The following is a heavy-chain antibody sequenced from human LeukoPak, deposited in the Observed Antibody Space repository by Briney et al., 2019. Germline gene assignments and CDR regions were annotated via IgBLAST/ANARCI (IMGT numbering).Heavy chain of an antibody. Sequence: SETLSLTCTVSGGSISSYYWSWIRQPPGKGLEWIGYIYYSGSTNYNPSLKSRVTISVDTSKNQFSLKLSSVTAADTAVYYCARDLAAAGTEPWGQGTLVTVSS. D-gene: IGHD6-13*01. CDR1: GGSISSYY. V-gene: IGHV4-59*01. CDR3: ARDLAAAGTEP. J-gene: IGHJ5*02. CDR2: IYYSGST.